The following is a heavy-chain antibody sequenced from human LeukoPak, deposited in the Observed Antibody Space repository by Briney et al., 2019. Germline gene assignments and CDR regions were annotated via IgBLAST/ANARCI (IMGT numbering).Heavy chain of an antibody. D-gene: IGHD1-20*01. CDR3: AKDIWFRNWTDDYYYYYMDV. J-gene: IGHJ6*03. CDR1: GFTFSSYA. Sequence: GGSLRRSCAASGFTFSSYAMSWVRQAPGKGLEWVSGISCSGDNTYYADSVKGRFTISRDNSKNTLYLQMNSLRADDTAVYYCAKDIWFRNWTDDYYYYYMDVWGKGTTVTISS. CDR2: ISCSGDNT. V-gene: IGHV3-23*01.